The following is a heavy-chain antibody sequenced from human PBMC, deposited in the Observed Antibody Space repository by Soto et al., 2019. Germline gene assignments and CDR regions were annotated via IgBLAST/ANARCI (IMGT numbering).Heavy chain of an antibody. Sequence: LSLSCAASGFTFSSYSMNWVRQAPGKGLEWVSYISSSSSTIYYADSVKGRFTISRDNAKNSLYLQMNSLRDEDTAVYYCARGSSTYYDFWSGPYSMDVWGQGTTVTVSS. J-gene: IGHJ6*02. CDR3: ARGSSTYYDFWSGPYSMDV. D-gene: IGHD3-3*01. CDR1: GFTFSSYS. V-gene: IGHV3-48*02. CDR2: ISSSSSTI.